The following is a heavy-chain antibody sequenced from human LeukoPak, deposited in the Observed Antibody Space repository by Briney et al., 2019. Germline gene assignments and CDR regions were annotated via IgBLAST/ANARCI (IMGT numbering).Heavy chain of an antibody. CDR1: GFTVSSNY. D-gene: IGHD6-13*01. J-gene: IGHJ4*02. CDR3: AKKGWYSSSRYTFDY. V-gene: IGHV3-66*01. Sequence: PGGSLRLSCTVFGFTVSSNYMNWVRQAPGKGLEWVSVVYSGGSTYYAGSVKGRFTISRDNSKNTVYLQMNSLRAEDTAVYYCAKKGWYSSSRYTFDYWGQGTLVTVSS. CDR2: VYSGGST.